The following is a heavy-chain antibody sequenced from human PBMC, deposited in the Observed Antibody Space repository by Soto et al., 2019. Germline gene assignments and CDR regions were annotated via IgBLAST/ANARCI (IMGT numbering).Heavy chain of an antibody. CDR3: AKGDGRIVPRHFDY. J-gene: IGHJ4*02. CDR2: ISSGGGSP. CDR1: GFTFSDYA. D-gene: IGHD1-26*01. V-gene: IGHV3-23*01. Sequence: PGGSLRLSCAASGFTFSDYAMIWVRHAPGKGLEWVSSISSGGGSPYYADSVKGRFTISRNNSKNTLFLQMNSLRAEDTAVYYCAKGDGRIVPRHFDYWGQGTLVTVSS.